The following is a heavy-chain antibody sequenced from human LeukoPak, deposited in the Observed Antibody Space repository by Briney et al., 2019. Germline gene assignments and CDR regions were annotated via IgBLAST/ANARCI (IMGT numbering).Heavy chain of an antibody. CDR3: ARDGGDSAALTAFDY. J-gene: IGHJ4*02. D-gene: IGHD4/OR15-4a*01. CDR2: TYYRSKWYN. Sequence: SQTLSLTCAISGDSVSSNSAAWNWIRQSPSRGLEWLARTYYRSKWYNDYAVSVRSRMTINPHTPKNQFSLQLNSVTPEDTAVYYCARDGGDSAALTAFDYWGQGTLVTVSS. V-gene: IGHV6-1*01. CDR1: GDSVSSNSAA.